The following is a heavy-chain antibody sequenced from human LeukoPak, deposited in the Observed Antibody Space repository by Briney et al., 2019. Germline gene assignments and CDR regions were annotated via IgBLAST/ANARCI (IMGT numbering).Heavy chain of an antibody. CDR1: GFTFSGYE. CDR3: ARVGNFDY. V-gene: IGHV3-48*03. Sequence: QPGGSLRLSCAVSGFTFSGYEMNWVRQAPGKGLEWVSYISGSGTTIYYADSVMGRFTISRDNAKNSLYLHMNSLRAEDTAVYYCARVGNFDYWGQGTLVTVSS. CDR2: ISGSGTTI. J-gene: IGHJ4*02.